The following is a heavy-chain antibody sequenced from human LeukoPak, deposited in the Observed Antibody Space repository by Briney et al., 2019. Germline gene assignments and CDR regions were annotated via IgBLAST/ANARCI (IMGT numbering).Heavy chain of an antibody. J-gene: IGHJ4*02. D-gene: IGHD6-19*01. CDR2: ISAYNGNT. Sequence: ASVKVSCKASGYTFTSYGISWVRQAPGQGLEWMGWISAYNGNTNYAQKFQGRVTMTTDTSTSTAYMELRSLRSDDTAVYYCARDRVKRGSGWYGETDFDYWGQGTLVTVSS. CDR1: GYTFTSYG. V-gene: IGHV1-18*01. CDR3: ARDRVKRGSGWYGETDFDY.